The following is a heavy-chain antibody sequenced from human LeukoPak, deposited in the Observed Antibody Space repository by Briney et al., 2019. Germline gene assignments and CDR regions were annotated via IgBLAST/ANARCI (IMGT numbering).Heavy chain of an antibody. D-gene: IGHD6-19*01. Sequence: SETLSLTCTVSGGSISSSSYYWGWIRQPPGKGLEWIGSIYYSGSTYYNPSLKSRVTISVDTSKNQFSLKLSSVTAADTAVYYCASDSSGWYLFDYWGQGTLVTVSS. V-gene: IGHV4-39*07. CDR3: ASDSSGWYLFDY. CDR2: IYYSGST. CDR1: GGSISSSSYY. J-gene: IGHJ4*02.